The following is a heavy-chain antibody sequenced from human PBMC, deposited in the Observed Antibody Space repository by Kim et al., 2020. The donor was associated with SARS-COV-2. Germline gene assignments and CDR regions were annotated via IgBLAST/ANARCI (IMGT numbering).Heavy chain of an antibody. Sequence: GGSLRLSCTASGFTFGDYAMSWFRRAPGKGLEWVGFIRSKAYGGTTEYAASVKGRFTISRDDSKSIAYLQMNSLKTEDTAVYYCLKAGSYYYYYGMDVWGQGTTVTVSS. CDR3: LKAGSYYYYYGMDV. D-gene: IGHD6-19*01. J-gene: IGHJ6*02. CDR1: GFTFGDYA. CDR2: IRSKAYGGTT. V-gene: IGHV3-49*03.